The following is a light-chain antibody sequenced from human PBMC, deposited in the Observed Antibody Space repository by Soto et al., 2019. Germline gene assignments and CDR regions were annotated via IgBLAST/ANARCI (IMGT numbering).Light chain of an antibody. CDR2: DAS. J-gene: IGKJ2*01. CDR1: QTIDNT. CDR3: QHCNYWPYT. Sequence: EIVMTQSPATLSVSPGARATLSCRASQTIDNTLAWYQRKPGQAPRLLIYDASTRATGVPARVSGSGSGTGFTLTLSSLQSEDVAVDDGQHCNYWPYTFCQVAKVDIK. V-gene: IGKV3-15*01.